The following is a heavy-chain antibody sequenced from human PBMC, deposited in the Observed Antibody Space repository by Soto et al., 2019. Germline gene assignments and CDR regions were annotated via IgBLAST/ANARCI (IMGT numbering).Heavy chain of an antibody. CDR2: IWFDARSQ. CDR3: ARNPCTNGWCFDS. CDR1: GFTFSSYG. J-gene: IGHJ4*02. V-gene: IGHV3-33*08. Sequence: PGGSLRLSCAASGFTFSSYGMHWVRQAPGKGLEWVAGIWFDARSQDYADSVKGRLTISRDNSRNTLYLQWNSLRGEDTAVYYCARNPCTNGWCFDSWGQGTLVTVSS. D-gene: IGHD2-21*01.